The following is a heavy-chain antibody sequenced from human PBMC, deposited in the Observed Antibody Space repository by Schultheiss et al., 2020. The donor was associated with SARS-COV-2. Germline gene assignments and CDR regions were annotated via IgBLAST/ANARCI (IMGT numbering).Heavy chain of an antibody. CDR3: AKDWDQDIVVVPAAIDY. J-gene: IGHJ4*02. CDR1: GFTFSDYY. CDR2: ISYDGSNK. D-gene: IGHD2-2*01. V-gene: IGHV3-30*18. Sequence: GESLKISCAASGFTFSDYYMSWIRQAPGKGLEWVAVISYDGSNKYYADSVKGRFTISRDNSKNTLYLQMNSLRAEDTAVYYCAKDWDQDIVVVPAAIDYWGQGTLVTVSS.